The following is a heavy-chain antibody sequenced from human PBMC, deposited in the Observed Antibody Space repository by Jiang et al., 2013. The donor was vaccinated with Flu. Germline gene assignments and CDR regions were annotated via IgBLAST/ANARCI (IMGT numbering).Heavy chain of an antibody. Sequence: QLLESGGGLVQPGGSLRLSCAASGFTFSSYSMHWVRQAPGKGLEYVSAISSNGGSTYYANSVKGRFTVSRDNAKSTLYLQMGSLRAEDMAVYHCARGSMIVEVITLDAFDIWGQGTMVTVSS. CDR3: ARGSMIVEVITLDAFDI. J-gene: IGHJ3*02. CDR2: ISSNGGST. CDR1: GFTFSSYS. V-gene: IGHV3-64*01. D-gene: IGHD3-22*01.